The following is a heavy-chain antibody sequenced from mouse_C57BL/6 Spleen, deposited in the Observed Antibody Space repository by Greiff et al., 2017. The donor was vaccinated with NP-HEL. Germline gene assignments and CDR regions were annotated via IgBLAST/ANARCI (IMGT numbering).Heavy chain of an antibody. V-gene: IGHV1-54*01. CDR1: GYAFTNYL. CDR3: ARSLYYGIPQGFAY. D-gene: IGHD1-1*02. J-gene: IGHJ3*01. Sequence: QVQLQQSGAELVRPGTSVKVSCKASGYAFTNYLIEWVKQRPGQGLEWIGVINPGSGGTNYNEKFKGKATLTADKSSSTAYMQLSSLTSEDSAVYFCARSLYYGIPQGFAYWGQGTLVTVSA. CDR2: INPGSGGT.